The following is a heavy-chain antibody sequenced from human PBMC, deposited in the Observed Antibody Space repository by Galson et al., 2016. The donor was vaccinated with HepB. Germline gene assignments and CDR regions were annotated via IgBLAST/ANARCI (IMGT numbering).Heavy chain of an antibody. J-gene: IGHJ3*02. D-gene: IGHD1-1*01. V-gene: IGHV4-59*01. Sequence: SETLSLTCTVSGDSISTYYWSWIRQPPGKGLEWIGNIHDSGSTNYNPSLESRVTMAVDTSKNQFSLKLSSVTAADTAVYYCAREIRVREARRYWNPRRKAAGVWVGAFDTCGQGTMVAVSS. CDR3: AREIRVREARRYWNPRRKAAGVWVGAFDT. CDR1: GDSISTYY. CDR2: IHDSGST.